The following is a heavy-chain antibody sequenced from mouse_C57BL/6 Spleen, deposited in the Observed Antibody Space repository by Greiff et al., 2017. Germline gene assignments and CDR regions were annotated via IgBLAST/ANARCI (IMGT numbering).Heavy chain of an antibody. D-gene: IGHD3-2*02. V-gene: IGHV5-6*01. Sequence: EVKLQESGGDLVKPGGSLKLSCAASGFTFSSYGMSWVRQTPDKRLEWVATISSGGSYTYYPDSVKGRFTISRDNAKNTLYLQMSSLKSEDTAMYYCARHGSSGGYYFDYWGQGTTLTVSS. CDR2: ISSGGSYT. CDR1: GFTFSSYG. CDR3: ARHGSSGGYYFDY. J-gene: IGHJ2*01.